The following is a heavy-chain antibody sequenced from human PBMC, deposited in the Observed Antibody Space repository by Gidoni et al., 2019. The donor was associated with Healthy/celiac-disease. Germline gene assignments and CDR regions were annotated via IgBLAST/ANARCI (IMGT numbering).Heavy chain of an antibody. CDR1: GGSVGGYY. D-gene: IGHD2-15*01. Sequence: QVQLQQWGAGLLKPSETLSLTCAVYGGSVGGYYLSWIRQPPGKGLEWIGEINHSGSTNYNPSLKSRVTISVDTSKNQFSLKLSSVTAADTAVYYCARIHIVVVVAATGKDYYYMDVWGKGTTVTVSS. V-gene: IGHV4-34*01. J-gene: IGHJ6*03. CDR3: ARIHIVVVVAATGKDYYYMDV. CDR2: INHSGST.